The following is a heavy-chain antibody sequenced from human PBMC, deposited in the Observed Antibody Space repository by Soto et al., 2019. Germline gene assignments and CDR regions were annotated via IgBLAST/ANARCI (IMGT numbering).Heavy chain of an antibody. V-gene: IGHV1-69*19. J-gene: IGHJ4*02. CDR2: ISPMFGAA. Sequence: QVQLVQSGAEMKKPGSSVKVSCQSSGGTFNTYAMNWVRQAPGQGPEWMGDISPMFGAANYAPKFQGRVTITADESTGTSYMQLSSLTSEDTALYFCAREVQVHNPAFVYWGQGTLVTVSS. D-gene: IGHD1-1*01. CDR1: GGTFNTYA. CDR3: AREVQVHNPAFVY.